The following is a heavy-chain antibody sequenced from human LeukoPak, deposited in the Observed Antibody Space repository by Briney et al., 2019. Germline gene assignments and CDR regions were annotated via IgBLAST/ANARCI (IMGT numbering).Heavy chain of an antibody. D-gene: IGHD3-3*01. V-gene: IGHV4-39*07. CDR2: IYYSGST. J-gene: IGHJ3*02. Sequence: SETLSLTCTVSGGSISSSSYYWGWIRQPPGKGLEWIGSIYYSGSTYYNPSLKSRVTISVDTSKNQFSLRLSSVTAADTAVYYCARVSTYYDFWSGYKLDAFDIWGQGTMVTVSS. CDR3: ARVSTYYDFWSGYKLDAFDI. CDR1: GGSISSSSYY.